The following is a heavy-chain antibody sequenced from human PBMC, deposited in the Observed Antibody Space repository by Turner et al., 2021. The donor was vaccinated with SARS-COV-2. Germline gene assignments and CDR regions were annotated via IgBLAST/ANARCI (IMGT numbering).Heavy chain of an antibody. Sequence: QVQLQESGPGLVKPSETLSLTCPVSGGSISSYFWNWIRPPAGKGLEWIGRIYTSGTSNYNPSLKSRVTMSVDTSKNQFSLRLSSVTAADTAVYYCARDRVQLGPVGMDVWGQGTTVTVSS. CDR2: IYTSGTS. D-gene: IGHD6-6*01. V-gene: IGHV4-4*07. J-gene: IGHJ6*02. CDR1: GGSISSYF. CDR3: ARDRVQLGPVGMDV.